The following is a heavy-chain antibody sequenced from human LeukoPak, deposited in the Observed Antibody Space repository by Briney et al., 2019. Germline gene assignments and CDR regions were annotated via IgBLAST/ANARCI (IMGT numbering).Heavy chain of an antibody. V-gene: IGHV3-23*01. CDR3: GRDPNGDYVGAFEF. CDR2: IGGSGTST. CDR1: GFSFSTFA. J-gene: IGHJ3*01. Sequence: AGSLSLSCVASGFSFSTFAMTWVRQPPGKALEWVSSIGGSGTSTNYADSVRGRFTISRANSKNTPYLQMNSLRAEDTAVYYCGRDPNGDYVGAFEFWGQGTVVSVSS. D-gene: IGHD4-17*01.